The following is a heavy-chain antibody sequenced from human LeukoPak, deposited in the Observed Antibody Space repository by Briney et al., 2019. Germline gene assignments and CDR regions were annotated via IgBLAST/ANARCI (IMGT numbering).Heavy chain of an antibody. Sequence: PGGSLRLSCAASGFTFSSYWMSWVRQAPGKGLEWVANIKQDGSEKYYVDSVKGRFAISRDNAKNSLYLQMNSLRAEDTAVYYCARDLLEPYFDYWGQGTLVTVSS. CDR2: IKQDGSEK. V-gene: IGHV3-7*01. CDR3: ARDLLEPYFDY. J-gene: IGHJ4*02. D-gene: IGHD1-1*01. CDR1: GFTFSSYW.